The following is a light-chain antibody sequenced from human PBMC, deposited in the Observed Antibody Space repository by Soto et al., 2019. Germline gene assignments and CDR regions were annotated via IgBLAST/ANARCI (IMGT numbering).Light chain of an antibody. CDR3: QAWDSNTA. CDR2: QDS. Sequence: SYELTQPPSVSVSPGQTASITCSGDKLGDKYACWYQQKPGQSPVLVIYQDSKRPSGIPERFSGSNSGNTATLTISGTQAMDEADYYCQAWDSNTAFGGGTQLTVL. CDR1: KLGDKY. V-gene: IGLV3-1*01. J-gene: IGLJ2*01.